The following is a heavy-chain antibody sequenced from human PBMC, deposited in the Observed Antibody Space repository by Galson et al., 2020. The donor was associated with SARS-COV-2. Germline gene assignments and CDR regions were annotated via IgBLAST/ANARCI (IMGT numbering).Heavy chain of an antibody. CDR2: IKSKTDGGTT. V-gene: IGHV3-15*01. CDR1: GFTFSNAW. J-gene: IGHJ6*03. CDR3: TTDPLVGTSSQNYYYYYYMDV. Sequence: GGSLRLSCAASGFTFSNAWMSWVRQAPGKGLEWVGHIKSKTDGGTTDYAAPVKGRFTISRDDSKNTLYLQMNSLKTEDTAVYYCTTDPLVGTSSQNYYYYYYMDVWGKGTTVTVSS. D-gene: IGHD2-2*01.